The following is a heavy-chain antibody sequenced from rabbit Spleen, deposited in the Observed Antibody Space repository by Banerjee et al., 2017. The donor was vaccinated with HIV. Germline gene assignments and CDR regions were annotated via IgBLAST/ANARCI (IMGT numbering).Heavy chain of an antibody. J-gene: IGHJ6*01. CDR3: ARYSGTSFPSYGMAL. V-gene: IGHV1S45*01. CDR2: IDTGSSGFA. D-gene: IGHD8-1*01. CDR1: GVSFSDKDV. Sequence: QEQLEESGGGLVKPEGSLTLTCKASGVSFSDKDVMCWVRQAPGKGLEWIACIDTGSSGFAYFTSWAKGRFTISKTSSNTVSLQVTSLTAADTATYFCARYSGTSFPSYGMALWGPGTLVTVS.